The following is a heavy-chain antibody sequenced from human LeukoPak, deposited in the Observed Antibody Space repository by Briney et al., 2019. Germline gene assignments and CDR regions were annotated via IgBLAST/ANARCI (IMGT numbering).Heavy chain of an antibody. CDR3: ASARATAMEDNWFDP. Sequence: ASVKVSCKASGYTFTSYGINWVRQAPGQGLEWMGEIIPIFSTSNYAQKFQGRVTITADESTSTAYMELSSLRSEDTAFYYCASARATAMEDNWFDPWGQGTLVTVSS. D-gene: IGHD5-18*01. V-gene: IGHV1-69*13. CDR1: GYTFTSYG. J-gene: IGHJ5*02. CDR2: IIPIFSTS.